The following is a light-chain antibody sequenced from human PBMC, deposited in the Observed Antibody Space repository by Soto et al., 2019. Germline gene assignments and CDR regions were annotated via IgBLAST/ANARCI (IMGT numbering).Light chain of an antibody. CDR1: RNDVGLYNY. CDR2: GVS. J-gene: IGLJ1*01. Sequence: QSVLTQPASVSASPGQSITISCTGTRNDVGLYNYVSWYQHHPGNAPKLIIYGVSDRPSGVSNRFSGSKSGNTASLTISWLQAEDEADYYCTSYTTTTLEVFGTGTKVTVL. CDR3: TSYTTTTLEV. V-gene: IGLV2-14*01.